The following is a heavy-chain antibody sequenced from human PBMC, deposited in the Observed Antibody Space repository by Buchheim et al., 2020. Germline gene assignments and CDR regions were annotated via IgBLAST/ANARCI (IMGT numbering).Heavy chain of an antibody. V-gene: IGHV3-30-3*01. J-gene: IGHJ4*02. CDR2: ISYDGSNK. D-gene: IGHD6-6*01. CDR1: GFTVSSNY. CDR3: ARVPTGAARDY. Sequence: VQLVESGGGLVQPGGSLRLSCAASGFTVSSNYMSWVRQAPGKGLEWVAVISYDGSNKYYADSVKGRFTISRDNSKNTLYLQMNSLRAEDTAVYYCARVPTGAARDYWGQGTL.